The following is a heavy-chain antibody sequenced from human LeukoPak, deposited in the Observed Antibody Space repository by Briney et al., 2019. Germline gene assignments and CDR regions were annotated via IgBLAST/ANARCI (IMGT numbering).Heavy chain of an antibody. V-gene: IGHV3-30*19. D-gene: IGHD5-18*01. CDR1: GFTFSSYG. Sequence: HPGGSLRLSCAASGFTFSSYGMHWVRQAPGKGLEWVAVISSDGNKEYYADSVRGRFTISRDNSKNTLYLQMNSLRPEDTAVYYCARGKIQFRGDLWGQGTLVTVSS. J-gene: IGHJ5*02. CDR3: ARGKIQFRGDL. CDR2: ISSDGNKE.